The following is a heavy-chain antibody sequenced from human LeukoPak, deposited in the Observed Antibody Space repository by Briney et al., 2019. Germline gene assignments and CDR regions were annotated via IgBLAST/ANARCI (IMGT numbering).Heavy chain of an antibody. J-gene: IGHJ6*02. CDR3: ARVQGEYYDFWSGYKGYGMDV. CDR2: IYYSGST. Sequence: PSETLSLTCTGSGGSISSYYWSWIRQPPGKGLEWIGYIYYSGSTNYNPSLKSRVTISVDTSKNQFSLKLSSVTAADTAVYYCARVQGEYYDFWSGYKGYGMDVWGQGTTVTVSS. CDR1: GGSISSYY. D-gene: IGHD3-3*01. V-gene: IGHV4-59*01.